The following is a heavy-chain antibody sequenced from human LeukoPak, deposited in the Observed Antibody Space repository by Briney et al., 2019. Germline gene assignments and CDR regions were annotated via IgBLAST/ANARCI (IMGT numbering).Heavy chain of an antibody. CDR1: GFTFSSHG. J-gene: IGHJ4*02. D-gene: IGHD6-19*01. Sequence: GGSLRLSCAASGFTFSSHGMNWVRQAPGKGLEWVSGISGSGGNTYYADSVKGRFTISRDNAKNSLYLQMNSLRAEDTALYYCAKDRRAGVDYFDYWGQGTLVTVSS. CDR2: ISGSGGNT. V-gene: IGHV3-23*01. CDR3: AKDRRAGVDYFDY.